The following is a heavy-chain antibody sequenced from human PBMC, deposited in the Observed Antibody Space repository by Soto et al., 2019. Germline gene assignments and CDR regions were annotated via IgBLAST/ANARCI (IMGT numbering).Heavy chain of an antibody. Sequence: QVQLQESGPGLVKPSETLSLTCTVSGGSISSYYWSWIRQPPGKGLEWIGYIYYSGSTNYNPSLKSRATISAGTSKHKYPLKLSSVTAADTAVYYCARVTLSHYDFCSGDYGYYCYYYMDVWGKGTTVTVSS. CDR2: IYYSGST. V-gene: IGHV4-59*01. CDR3: ARVTLSHYDFCSGDYGYYCYYYMDV. D-gene: IGHD3-3*01. J-gene: IGHJ6*03. CDR1: GGSISSYY.